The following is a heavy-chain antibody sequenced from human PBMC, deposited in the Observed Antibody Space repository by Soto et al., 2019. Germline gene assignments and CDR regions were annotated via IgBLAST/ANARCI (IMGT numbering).Heavy chain of an antibody. J-gene: IGHJ4*02. V-gene: IGHV1-69*19. CDR2: ISPMFGAA. D-gene: IGHD3-10*01. CDR3: AREVQVHTPAFVY. CDR1: GGTFNTYA. Sequence: QVQLVQSGAEMKKPGSSVKVSCQSSGGTFNTYAMNWVRQAPGQGPEWMGDISPMFGAANYAPKFQGRVTITADESTGTSYKQLSSFTSEATALYFRAREVQVHTPAFVYWGQGTLVTVSS.